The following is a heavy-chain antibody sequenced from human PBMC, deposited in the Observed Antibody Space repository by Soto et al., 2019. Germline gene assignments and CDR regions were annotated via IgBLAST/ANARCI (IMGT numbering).Heavy chain of an antibody. CDR3: ARHGSN. CDR1: GGSISSCDYY. J-gene: IGHJ4*02. V-gene: IGHV4-39*01. CDR2: IYYSGIT. Sequence: SETLSLTCTVSGGSISSCDYYWSWIRRPPGKGLDWIWTIYYSGITYYNPSLKSRVTISVDTSKNQFSLKLTSVTAADTAVYYCARHGSNWGQGTLVTVSS.